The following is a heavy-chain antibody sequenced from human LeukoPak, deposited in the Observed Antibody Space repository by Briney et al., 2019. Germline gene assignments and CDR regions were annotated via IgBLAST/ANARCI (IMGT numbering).Heavy chain of an antibody. D-gene: IGHD3-10*01. V-gene: IGHV3-21*01. CDR1: GFTFSSYS. CDR2: ISSSSSYI. CDR3: ARDSGAYGSGSYVDYGMDV. Sequence: KPGGSLRLSCAASGFTFSSYSMNWVRQAPGKGLEWVSSISSSSSYIYYADSVKGRFTISRDNAKNSLYLQMNSLRAEDTAVYYCARDSGAYGSGSYVDYGMDVWGQGTTVTVSS. J-gene: IGHJ6*02.